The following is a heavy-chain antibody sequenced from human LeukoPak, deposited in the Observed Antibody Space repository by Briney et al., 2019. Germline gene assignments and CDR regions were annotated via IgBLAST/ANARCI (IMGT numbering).Heavy chain of an antibody. CDR2: ISGSGGST. CDR3: AKDPIPRIAAAGTGSAY. CDR1: GFTFSSYA. Sequence: AXSGFTFSSYATSWVRQAPGKGGEGVSAISGSGGSTYYADSGKGWVTISRDNYKNKLYLQMNSLRAEDTAVYYCAKDPIPRIAAAGTGSAYWGQGTLVTVSS. D-gene: IGHD6-13*01. J-gene: IGHJ4*02. V-gene: IGHV3-23*01.